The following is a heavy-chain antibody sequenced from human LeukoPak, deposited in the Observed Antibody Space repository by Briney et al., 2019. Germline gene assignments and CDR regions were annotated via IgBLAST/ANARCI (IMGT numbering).Heavy chain of an antibody. CDR1: GGSISSGSYY. V-gene: IGHV4-61*02. J-gene: IGHJ4*02. Sequence: SQTLSLTCTVSGGSISSGSYYWSWIRQPAGKGLEWIGRIYTSGSTNYNPSLKSRVTMSVDTSKNQFSLKLSSVTAADTAVYYCARFRRYTAMVDYWGQGTLVTVSS. CDR3: ARFRRYTAMVDY. D-gene: IGHD5-18*01. CDR2: IYTSGST.